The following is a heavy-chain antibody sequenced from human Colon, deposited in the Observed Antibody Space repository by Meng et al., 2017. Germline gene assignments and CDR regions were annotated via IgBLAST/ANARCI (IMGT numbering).Heavy chain of an antibody. Sequence: QVQLVQSGAEMKKPGAAVKVSCKAAGSTFTTYDINWVRQATGQGLEWMGWMNPDSGDTGYAQKFQGRLTMTRDTSISAAYMELTSLRSEDTAVYYCARGGYYYDSSGFRAALDYWGQGALVTVSS. CDR1: GSTFTTYD. V-gene: IGHV1-8*01. CDR2: MNPDSGDT. J-gene: IGHJ4*02. D-gene: IGHD3-22*01. CDR3: ARGGYYYDSSGFRAALDY.